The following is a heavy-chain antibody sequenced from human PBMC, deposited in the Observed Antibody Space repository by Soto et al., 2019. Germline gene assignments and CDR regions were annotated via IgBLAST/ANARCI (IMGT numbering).Heavy chain of an antibody. V-gene: IGHV3-7*01. CDR2: IKQDGREK. CDR1: GFTFSCYW. CDR3: AREGRDVVAPALGSYYYNYYGMDV. D-gene: IGHD2-2*01. Sequence: GGSLRLSCAASGFTFSCYWMRWVRQSPGKGLEWVANIKQDGREKFYADSVRGRFTISRDNARSSLYLQMNSLRAEDTAVYYCAREGRDVVAPALGSYYYNYYGMDVWGQGTTVTVSS. J-gene: IGHJ6*02.